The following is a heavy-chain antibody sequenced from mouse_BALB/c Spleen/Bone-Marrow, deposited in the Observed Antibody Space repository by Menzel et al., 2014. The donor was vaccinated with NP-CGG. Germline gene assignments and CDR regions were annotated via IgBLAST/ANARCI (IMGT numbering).Heavy chain of an antibody. CDR3: ARVGFSFDY. CDR2: IYPGDGDT. D-gene: IGHD3-1*01. CDR1: GYAFSTYW. V-gene: IGHV1-80*01. Sequence: SGAELVRPGSSVKISCKASGYAFSTYWMNWVKQRPGQGLEWIGQIYPGDGDTNYNEKFKGKATLTADKSSSTASIRLSSLTSEDSAVYFCARVGFSFDYWGQGTTLTVSS. J-gene: IGHJ2*01.